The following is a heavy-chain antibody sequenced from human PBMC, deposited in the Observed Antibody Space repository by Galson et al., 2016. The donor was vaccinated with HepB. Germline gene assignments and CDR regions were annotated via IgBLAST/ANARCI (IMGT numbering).Heavy chain of an antibody. V-gene: IGHV4-34*01. D-gene: IGHD2-15*01. CDR2: INYAGFT. Sequence: SETLSLTCGVYGGSFNDHYWSWIRQPPGKGLEWIGEINYAGFTKYNPSLKSRVTISVDTSKNQFSLKLNSTSAADTAVYFCARVEVAATNWFDPWGQGTLVTVSS. J-gene: IGHJ5*02. CDR1: GGSFNDHY. CDR3: ARVEVAATNWFDP.